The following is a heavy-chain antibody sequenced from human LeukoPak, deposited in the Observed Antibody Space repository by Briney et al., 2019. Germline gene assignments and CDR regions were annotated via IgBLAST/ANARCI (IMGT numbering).Heavy chain of an antibody. Sequence: ASVKVSCKASGYIFTDYYMHWVRQAPGQGLEWMGWINPNSGGTNYAQKFQGRVTMTRDTSISTAYMELSRLRSDDTAVYYCAVPYDFWSGYTNWGQGTLVTVSS. J-gene: IGHJ4*02. V-gene: IGHV1-2*02. CDR1: GYIFTDYY. D-gene: IGHD3-3*01. CDR3: AVPYDFWSGYTN. CDR2: INPNSGGT.